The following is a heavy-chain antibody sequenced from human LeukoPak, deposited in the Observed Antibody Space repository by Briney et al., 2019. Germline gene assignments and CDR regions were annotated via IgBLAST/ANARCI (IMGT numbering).Heavy chain of an antibody. Sequence: GGSLRLSCAASGNYWMHWVRQAPGKGLVWVSHINSDGSWTSYADSVKGRFTISRDNSKNTLYLQMSSLRAEDTAVYYCARWSSGYDYWGQGTLVTVSS. CDR1: GNYW. CDR2: INSDGSWT. CDR3: ARWSSGYDY. V-gene: IGHV3-74*01. J-gene: IGHJ4*02. D-gene: IGHD6-19*01.